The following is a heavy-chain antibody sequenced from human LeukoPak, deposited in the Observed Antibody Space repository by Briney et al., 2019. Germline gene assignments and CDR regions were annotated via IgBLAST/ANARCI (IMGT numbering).Heavy chain of an antibody. Sequence: PGGSLRLSCAASGFTFSSYGMHWVRQAPGKGLEWVAFIRYDGSNKYYADSVKGRFTISRDNSKNTLYPQMNSLRAEDTAVYYCAKDRIPNYYGSGSYLFDYWGQGTLVTVSS. CDR1: GFTFSSYG. V-gene: IGHV3-30*02. CDR2: IRYDGSNK. D-gene: IGHD3-10*01. J-gene: IGHJ4*02. CDR3: AKDRIPNYYGSGSYLFDY.